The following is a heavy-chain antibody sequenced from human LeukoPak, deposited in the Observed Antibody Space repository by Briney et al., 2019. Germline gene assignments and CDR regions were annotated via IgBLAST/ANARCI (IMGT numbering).Heavy chain of an antibody. CDR3: AKDVPAAYFDY. CDR1: GFTFSNYG. D-gene: IGHD2-2*01. Sequence: GGSLRLSCAASGFTFSNYGMHWVRQAPGKGLEWAAFVRYDETTKFYADSVKGRLTISRDNSKTTLYLQMNSLRAEDTAVYYCAKDVPAAYFDYWGQGTLVTVSS. V-gene: IGHV3-30*02. CDR2: VRYDETTK. J-gene: IGHJ4*02.